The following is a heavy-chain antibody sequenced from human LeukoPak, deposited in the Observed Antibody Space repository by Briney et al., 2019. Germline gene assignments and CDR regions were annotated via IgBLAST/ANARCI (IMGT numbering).Heavy chain of an antibody. D-gene: IGHD4-17*01. Sequence: SETLSLTCTVSGDSMTTYYWSWLRQHPGKGLEWIGYIYYSGSTYYNPSLKSRVTISVDTSKNQFSLKLSSVTAADTAVYYCARYGDPFDYWGQGTLVTVSS. CDR1: GDSMTTYY. V-gene: IGHV4-59*06. J-gene: IGHJ4*02. CDR2: IYYSGST. CDR3: ARYGDPFDY.